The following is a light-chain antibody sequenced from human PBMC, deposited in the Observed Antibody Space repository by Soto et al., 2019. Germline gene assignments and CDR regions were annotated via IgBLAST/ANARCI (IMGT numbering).Light chain of an antibody. Sequence: EIVLTQSPGTLSLSPGERATLSCRASQSVSSNYLAWYQQKPGQAPRLLIYGASSRATGIPDRISGSGSGTDFTLTISRLEPEDFAVYYCQQYTTSPFTFGPGTKVDIK. J-gene: IGKJ3*01. CDR2: GAS. CDR1: QSVSSNY. V-gene: IGKV3-20*01. CDR3: QQYTTSPFT.